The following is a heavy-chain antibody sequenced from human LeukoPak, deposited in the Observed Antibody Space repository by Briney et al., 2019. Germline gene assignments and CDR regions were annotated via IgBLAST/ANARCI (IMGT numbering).Heavy chain of an antibody. V-gene: IGHV3-7*04. CDR1: GFTFSNSW. CDR3: VRDRSPGTGIVRLDY. Sequence: GGSLTLSCAASGFTFSNSWMSWLRQAPGKGLEWVANINKDGSAKYYVDSVKGRFTISTDNAQNALLLQMNSLRDEDTAVYYWVRDRSPGTGIVRLDYWGQGTLVTVSS. J-gene: IGHJ4*02. CDR2: INKDGSAK. D-gene: IGHD5-18*01.